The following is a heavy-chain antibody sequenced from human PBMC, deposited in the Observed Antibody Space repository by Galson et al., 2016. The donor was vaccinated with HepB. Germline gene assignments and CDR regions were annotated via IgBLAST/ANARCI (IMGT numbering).Heavy chain of an antibody. V-gene: IGHV3-66*01. CDR3: ARGGRDTAMDYYYYGMDV. Sequence: SLRLSCAASGFTVSSNYMSWVRQAPGKGLEWVSVIYSGGSTYYADSVKGRFTISRDNSKNTLYLQMNSLSAEDTAVYYCARGGRDTAMDYYYYGMDVWGQGTTVTVSS. J-gene: IGHJ6*02. D-gene: IGHD5-18*01. CDR1: GFTVSSNY. CDR2: IYSGGST.